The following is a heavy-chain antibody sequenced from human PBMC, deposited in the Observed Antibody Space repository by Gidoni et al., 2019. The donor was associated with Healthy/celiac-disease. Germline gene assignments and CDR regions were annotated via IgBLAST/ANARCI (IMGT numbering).Heavy chain of an antibody. CDR2: IYSGGST. Sequence: EVQLVESGGGLVQPGGSLRLSCAASGFTVSSNYMSWVSQAPGKGLEWVSVIYSGGSTYYADSVKGRFTISRHNSKNTLYLQMNSLRAEDTAVYYCAREGIAAAGYYYYYGMDVWGQGTTVTVSS. CDR3: AREGIAAAGYYYYYGMDV. J-gene: IGHJ6*02. V-gene: IGHV3-53*04. D-gene: IGHD6-13*01. CDR1: GFTVSSNY.